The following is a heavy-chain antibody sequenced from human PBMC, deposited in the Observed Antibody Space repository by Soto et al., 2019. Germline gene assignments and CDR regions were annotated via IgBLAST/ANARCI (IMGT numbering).Heavy chain of an antibody. CDR1: GYTFTSYG. CDR3: WGESFPAVLPWFGEFPGWFDP. D-gene: IGHD3-10*01. V-gene: IGHV1-18*01. CDR2: ISAYNGNT. J-gene: IGHJ5*02. Sequence: QVQLVQSGAEVKKPGASVKVSCKASGYTFTSYGISWVRQAPGQGLEWMGWISAYNGNTNYAQKLQGRVTMTTDTSQNTSQNEVRDLRSYGQGVYYLWGESFPAVLPWFGEFPGWFDPWGQGTLVTVSS.